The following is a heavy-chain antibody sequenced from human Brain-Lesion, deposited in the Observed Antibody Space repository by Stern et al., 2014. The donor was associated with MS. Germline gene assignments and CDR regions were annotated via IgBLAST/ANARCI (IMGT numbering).Heavy chain of an antibody. Sequence: VQLVVSGAEVKKPGASVKVSCKTSGYIFTGYYIHWVRQAPGQGLEWMAWINPNTGGTKYAQKFQGRVTMSRDTSISTAYVELSSLTSDDTAVYYCARDQRGITIFGVVTDYYYLGMDVWGQGTTVTVSS. CDR3: ARDQRGITIFGVVTDYYYLGMDV. D-gene: IGHD3-3*01. CDR1: GYIFTGYY. V-gene: IGHV1-2*02. J-gene: IGHJ6*02. CDR2: INPNTGGT.